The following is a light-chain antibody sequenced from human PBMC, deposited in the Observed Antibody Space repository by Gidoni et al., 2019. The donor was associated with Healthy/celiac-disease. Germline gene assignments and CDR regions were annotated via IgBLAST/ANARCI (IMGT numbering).Light chain of an antibody. Sequence: QSALTQPASVSGSPGQSLTISCTGTSSDVGGYNYVSWYQQHPGKAPKLMIYDVSNRPSGVSNRFSGSKSGNTASLTISGLQAEDEADYYCSSYTSSIPSWVFGGGTKLTVL. J-gene: IGLJ3*02. CDR2: DVS. CDR1: SSDVGGYNY. V-gene: IGLV2-14*01. CDR3: SSYTSSIPSWV.